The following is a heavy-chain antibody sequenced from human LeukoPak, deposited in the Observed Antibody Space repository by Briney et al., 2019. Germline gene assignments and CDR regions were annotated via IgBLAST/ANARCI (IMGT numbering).Heavy chain of an antibody. CDR3: AKEEPYDVWSGYYRDY. D-gene: IGHD3-3*01. Sequence: GGSLRLSCAASGFTFSIYAMSWVRQAPGKGLEWASAISGSGGSTYYADSVTGRLTTSRDNSKDTLYLQMNSLRADDTAVYYCAKEEPYDVWSGYYRDYWGQGTLVTVSS. CDR1: GFTFSIYA. CDR2: ISGSGGST. J-gene: IGHJ4*02. V-gene: IGHV3-23*01.